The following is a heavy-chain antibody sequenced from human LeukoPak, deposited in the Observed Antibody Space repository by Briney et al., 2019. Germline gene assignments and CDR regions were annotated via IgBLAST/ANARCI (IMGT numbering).Heavy chain of an antibody. J-gene: IGHJ4*02. V-gene: IGHV4-61*02. Sequence: SQTLSLTCTVSGGSISSGSYYWSWIRQPAGKGLEWIGRIYTSGSTNYNPSLKSRVTISVDTSKNQFSLKLSSVTAADTAVYYCARDRRGGFLFDYWGQGTLVTVSS. D-gene: IGHD3-16*01. CDR3: ARDRRGGFLFDY. CDR2: IYTSGST. CDR1: GGSISSGSYY.